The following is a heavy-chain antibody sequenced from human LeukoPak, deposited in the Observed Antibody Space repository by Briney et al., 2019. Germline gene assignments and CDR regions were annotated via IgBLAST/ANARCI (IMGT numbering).Heavy chain of an antibody. CDR1: GGSISSSSYY. Sequence: PSETLSLTCTVSGGSISSSSYYWGWIRQPPGKGLEWIGSIYYSGSTYYNPSLKSRVTISVDTSKNQFSLKLSSVTVADTAMYYCAGRSAWSGFDYWGQGTLVTVSS. CDR2: IYYSGST. D-gene: IGHD3-3*01. CDR3: AGRSAWSGFDY. V-gene: IGHV4-39*07. J-gene: IGHJ4*02.